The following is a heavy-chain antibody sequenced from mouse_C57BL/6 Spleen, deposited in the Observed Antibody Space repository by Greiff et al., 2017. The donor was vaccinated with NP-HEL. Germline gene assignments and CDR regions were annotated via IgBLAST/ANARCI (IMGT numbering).Heavy chain of an antibody. CDR3: ARSNYYGSSYYFDY. D-gene: IGHD1-1*01. Sequence: VQLQQPGAELVRPGSSVKLSCKASGYTFTSYWMDWVKQRPGQGLEWIGNIYPSHSETHYNQKFKDKATLTVDKSSSTAYMPLSSLTSEDSAVYYCARSNYYGSSYYFDYWGQGTTLTVSS. V-gene: IGHV1-61*01. CDR1: GYTFTSYW. J-gene: IGHJ2*01. CDR2: IYPSHSET.